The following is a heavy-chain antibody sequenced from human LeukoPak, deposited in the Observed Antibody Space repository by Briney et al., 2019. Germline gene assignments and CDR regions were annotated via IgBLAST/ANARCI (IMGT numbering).Heavy chain of an antibody. CDR2: ISWNSGSI. Sequence: GGSLRLSCAASGFTFDDYAMHWVRQAPGKGLEWVSGISWNSGSIGYADSVKGRFTISRDNAKNSLYLQMNSLRAEDTALYYCAKGLYYYGSGSYASSRQDYYYYGMDVWGQGTTVTVSS. CDR3: AKGLYYYGSGSYASSRQDYYYYGMDV. D-gene: IGHD3-10*01. CDR1: GFTFDDYA. V-gene: IGHV3-9*01. J-gene: IGHJ6*02.